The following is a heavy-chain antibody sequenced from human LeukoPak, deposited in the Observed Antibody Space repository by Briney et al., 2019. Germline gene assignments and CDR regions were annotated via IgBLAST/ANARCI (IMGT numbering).Heavy chain of an antibody. V-gene: IGHV3-11*04. J-gene: IGHJ4*02. CDR3: ARDTAYYYGSGSPDY. D-gene: IGHD3-10*01. CDR2: ISSSGSTI. CDR1: GFTFSDYY. Sequence: PGGSLRLSCAASGFTFSDYYMSWIRQAPGKGLEWVSYISSSGSTIYYADSVKGRFTISRGNAKNSLYLQMNSLRAEDTAVYYCARDTAYYYGSGSPDYWGQGTLVTVSS.